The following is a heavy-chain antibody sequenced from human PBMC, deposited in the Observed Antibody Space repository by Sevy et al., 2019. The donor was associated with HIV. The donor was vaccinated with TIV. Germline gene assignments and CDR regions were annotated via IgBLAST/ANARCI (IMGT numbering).Heavy chain of an antibody. CDR2: IYHSGST. Sequence: SETLSLTCAVSGGSISSDNYSWSWMRQPLGQGLEWIGYIYHSGSTHYNLSLKSRVTISVDRSKNQFSLKLSSVTAADTAVYYCARDALTTGWFDPWGQGTLVTVSS. CDR1: GGSISSDNYS. CDR3: ARDALTTGWFDP. J-gene: IGHJ5*02. V-gene: IGHV4-30-2*01. D-gene: IGHD1-1*01.